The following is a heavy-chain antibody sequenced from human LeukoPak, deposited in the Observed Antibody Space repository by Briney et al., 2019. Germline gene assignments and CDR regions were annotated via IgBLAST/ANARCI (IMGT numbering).Heavy chain of an antibody. Sequence: GASVKVSFQASGYTFTCYYMHWVRQAPGQGLEWMGWIKPDNGDTNYVQKFQGRVTITRDTSITTAYMELSLRSDDTAVYYCARFDQDRGTFDYGGQGTVVTVSS. CDR1: GYTFTCYY. D-gene: IGHD1-1*01. CDR3: ARFDQDRGTFDY. V-gene: IGHV1-2*02. CDR2: IKPDNGDT. J-gene: IGHJ4*02.